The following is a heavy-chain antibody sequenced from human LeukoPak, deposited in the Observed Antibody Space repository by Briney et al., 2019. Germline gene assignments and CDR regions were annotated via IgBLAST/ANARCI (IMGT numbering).Heavy chain of an antibody. CDR2: ISTSGGST. D-gene: IGHD6-19*01. CDR3: SAVAGTWYYFDY. J-gene: IGHJ4*02. V-gene: IGHV3-23*01. Sequence: GGSLRLSCAASGFTFSSYAMSWVRQAPGKGLEWVSVISTSGGSTYYADSVKGRFTISRDNSKNTLYLQMNSLRAEDTAVYYCSAVAGTWYYFDYWGQGTLVTVSS. CDR1: GFTFSSYA.